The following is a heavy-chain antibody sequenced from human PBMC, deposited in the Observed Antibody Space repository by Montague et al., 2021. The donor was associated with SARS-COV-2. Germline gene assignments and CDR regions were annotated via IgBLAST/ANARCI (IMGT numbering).Heavy chain of an antibody. D-gene: IGHD3-3*01. CDR2: IYYSGGT. J-gene: IGHJ4*02. V-gene: IGHV4-39*01. CDR3: ARSPRHYDFWSGYLPGHFDY. Sequence: LSLTCTVSGGSISSSSYYWGWIRQPPGKGLEWIGSIYYSGGTYYNPSLKSRVPISVDTSKNQFSLKLSSVTAADTAVYYCARSPRHYDFWSGYLPGHFDYWGQGTLVTVSS. CDR1: GGSISSSSYY.